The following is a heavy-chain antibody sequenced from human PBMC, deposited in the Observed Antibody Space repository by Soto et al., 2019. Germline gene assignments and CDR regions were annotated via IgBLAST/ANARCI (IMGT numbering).Heavy chain of an antibody. D-gene: IGHD4-4*01. CDR3: AKDQRGSNYGYFQY. Sequence: QVQLVESGGGVVQPGRSLRLSCAASGFTFSSYGMHWVRQAPGKGLEWVTLISSDGNKKYYGDSVRGRFTISRDNSKNTLYLEMDSLRPEDTAIYYCAKDQRGSNYGYFQYWGQGTLVTVSS. CDR1: GFTFSSYG. J-gene: IGHJ1*01. V-gene: IGHV3-30*18. CDR2: ISSDGNKK.